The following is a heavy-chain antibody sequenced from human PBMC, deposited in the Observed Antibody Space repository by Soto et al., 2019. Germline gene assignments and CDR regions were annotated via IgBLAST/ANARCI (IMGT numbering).Heavy chain of an antibody. J-gene: IGHJ4*02. CDR3: AREVQGVTSFDY. CDR1: GYASLSYG. Sequence: QVQLVQSGPEMMQPGASVKVSCKASGYASLSYGMHWVRQVPGQVYEWLGWINAGVDGTMYSERFQGRVRITRDTSANTMYMELNALTSEDTAVYYCAREVQGVTSFDYWGQGTLVIVSS. D-gene: IGHD3-10*01. V-gene: IGHV1-3*01. CDR2: INAGVDGT.